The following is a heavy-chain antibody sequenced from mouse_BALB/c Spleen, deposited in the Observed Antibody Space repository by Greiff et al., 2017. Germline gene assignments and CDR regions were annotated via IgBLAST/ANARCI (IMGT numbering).Heavy chain of an antibody. CDR3: ARGLEYVVRHAMDY. Sequence: EVMLVESGGGLVKPGGSLKLSCAASGFTFSSYAMSWVRQSPEKRLEWVAEISSGGSYTYYPDTVTGRFTISRDNAKNTLYLEMSSLRSEDTAMYYCARGLEYVVRHAMDYWGQGTSVTVSA. D-gene: IGHD2-14*01. V-gene: IGHV5-9-4*01. J-gene: IGHJ4*01. CDR2: ISSGGSYT. CDR1: GFTFSSYA.